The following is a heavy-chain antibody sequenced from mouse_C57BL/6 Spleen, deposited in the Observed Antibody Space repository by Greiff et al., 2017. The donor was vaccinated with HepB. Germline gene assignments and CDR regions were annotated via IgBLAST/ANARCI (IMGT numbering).Heavy chain of an antibody. J-gene: IGHJ1*03. CDR3: ARAGYDYWYFDV. CDR2: INYDGSST. D-gene: IGHD2-2*01. Sequence: DVKLVESEGGLVQPGSSMKLSCTASGFTFSDYYMAWVRQVPEKGLEWVANINYDGSSTYYLDSLKSRFIISRDNAKNILYLQMSSLKSEDTATYYCARAGYDYWYFDVWGTGTTVTVSS. V-gene: IGHV5-16*01. CDR1: GFTFSDYY.